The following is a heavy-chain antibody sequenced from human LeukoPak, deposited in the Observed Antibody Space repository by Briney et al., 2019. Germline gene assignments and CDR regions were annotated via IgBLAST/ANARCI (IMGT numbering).Heavy chain of an antibody. V-gene: IGHV1-69*05. J-gene: IGHJ6*03. D-gene: IGHD1-26*01. CDR3: ARVVGAHGGYYSYYMDV. CDR1: GYTFTSYG. Sequence: RWASVKVSCKASGYTFTSYGISWVRQAPGQGLEWMGGIIPIFGTANYAQKFQGRVTITTDESTSTAYMELSSLRSEDTAVYYCARVVGAHGGYYSYYMDVWGKGTTVTVSS. CDR2: IIPIFGTA.